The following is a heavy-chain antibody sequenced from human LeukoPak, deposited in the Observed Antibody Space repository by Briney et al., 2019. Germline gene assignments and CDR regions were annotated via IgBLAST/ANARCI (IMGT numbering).Heavy chain of an antibody. V-gene: IGHV3-7*01. J-gene: IGHJ4*02. CDR1: GFTFSSYW. D-gene: IGHD3-10*01. CDR2: IIPDGSEK. CDR3: ARVEALYNSGSVRAY. Sequence: GGSLRLSCAASGFTFSSYWMTWVRQAPGKGLEWVANIIPDGSEKYYVDSVKGRFTISRDNARNSLYLQVNSLRAEDTAVYYCARVEALYNSGSVRAYWGQGTLVTVSS.